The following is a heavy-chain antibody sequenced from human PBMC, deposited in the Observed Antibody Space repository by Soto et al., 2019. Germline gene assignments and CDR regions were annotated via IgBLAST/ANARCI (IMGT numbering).Heavy chain of an antibody. CDR2: LYDVDGS. D-gene: IGHD1-1*01. J-gene: IGHJ3*01. CDR1: GLTVSGKKY. Sequence: HPGGSLRLSCAASGLTVSGKKYVAWVRQAPGKGLEWVSALYDVDGSFYSDSVKGRFTTSSDSSKTTAYLQMNDLRPADTAVYYCATWHEREHAYDVWGQGTTVTVSS. CDR3: ATWHEREHAYDV. V-gene: IGHV3-53*01.